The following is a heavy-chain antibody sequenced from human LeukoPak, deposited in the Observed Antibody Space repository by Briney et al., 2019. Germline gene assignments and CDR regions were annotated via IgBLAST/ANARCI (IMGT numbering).Heavy chain of an antibody. D-gene: IGHD2-2*01. CDR1: GGSIRSSYYY. Sequence: PSETLSLTCTVSGGSIRSSYYYWGWIRQPPGKGLEWIGSIYDSGSTYYNPSLKSRVTISVDTSKNQFSLKLSSVTAADTAVYYCARRGRVVDYYFDYWGQGTLVTVSS. J-gene: IGHJ4*02. CDR3: ARRGRVVDYYFDY. V-gene: IGHV4-39*01. CDR2: IYDSGST.